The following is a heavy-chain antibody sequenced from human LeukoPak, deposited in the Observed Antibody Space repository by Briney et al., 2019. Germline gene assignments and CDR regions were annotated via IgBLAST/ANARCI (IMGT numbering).Heavy chain of an antibody. CDR2: INPAGSST. V-gene: IGHV3-74*01. Sequence: GGSLRLSCAASGFTFSSDWMHWVRQAPGQGLVWVSRINPAGSSTNYADSVKGRFTISRDNAMDTLYLHLNSLRAEDTAVYYCARGVRGSYGTDLWGQGTLVTVSS. CDR3: ARGVRGSYGTDL. CDR1: GFTFSSDW. D-gene: IGHD1-26*01. J-gene: IGHJ5*02.